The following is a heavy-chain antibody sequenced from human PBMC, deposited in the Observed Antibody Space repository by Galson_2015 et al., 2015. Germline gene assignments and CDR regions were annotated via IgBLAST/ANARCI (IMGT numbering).Heavy chain of an antibody. Sequence: ALRLSCAASGFTFSSYGMHWVRQAPGKGLEWVAVISYDGSNKYYADSVKGRFPISRDTSKNTLYLQMHSLRAEDTAVYYCAKGTNRRVSALYYFDYWGQGTLVTVSS. CDR3: AKGTNRRVSALYYFDY. D-gene: IGHD1-14*01. CDR1: GFTFSSYG. J-gene: IGHJ4*02. V-gene: IGHV3-30*18. CDR2: ISYDGSNK.